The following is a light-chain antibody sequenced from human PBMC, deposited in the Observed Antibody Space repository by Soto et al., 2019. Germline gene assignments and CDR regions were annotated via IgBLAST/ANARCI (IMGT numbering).Light chain of an antibody. CDR3: QQYYSYPPLT. CDR2: VAS. V-gene: IGKV1-8*01. Sequence: AIRMTQSPSSFSASTGDRVTITCRASQGISSYLAWYQQKPGKAPKLLIYVASTLQSGVPSRFSGSGSGTDFTLTISCLQSEDFATYYCQQYYSYPPLTFGGGTKVEIK. CDR1: QGISSY. J-gene: IGKJ4*01.